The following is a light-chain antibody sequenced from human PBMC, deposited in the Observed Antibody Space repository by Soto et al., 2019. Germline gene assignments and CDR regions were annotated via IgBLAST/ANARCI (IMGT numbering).Light chain of an antibody. J-gene: IGLJ2*01. Sequence: QSVLNQPPSVSGSPGQSVTISCTGTSSDVGSYNRVSWYQQPPGTAPKLMIHEVSNRPSGVPDRFSGSKSGNTASLTISGLQAEDEAYYYCSSYTSSSTLVFGGGTQLTVL. CDR2: EVS. V-gene: IGLV2-18*02. CDR1: SSDVGSYNR. CDR3: SSYTSSSTLV.